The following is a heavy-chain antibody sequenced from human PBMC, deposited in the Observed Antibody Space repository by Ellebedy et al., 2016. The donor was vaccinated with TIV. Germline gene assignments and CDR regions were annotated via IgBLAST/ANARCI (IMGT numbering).Heavy chain of an antibody. D-gene: IGHD6-13*01. CDR3: ARVIRGSSGMDV. V-gene: IGHV1-2*02. Sequence: ASVKVSCKASGYTFTAYYMHWVRQAPGQGLEWMGWINPDSGATKFAQKFQGRVTMTRDTSVNTAYMELSRLEADDTAVYYCARVIRGSSGMDVWGQGTTVTVS. CDR2: INPDSGAT. CDR1: GYTFTAYY. J-gene: IGHJ6*02.